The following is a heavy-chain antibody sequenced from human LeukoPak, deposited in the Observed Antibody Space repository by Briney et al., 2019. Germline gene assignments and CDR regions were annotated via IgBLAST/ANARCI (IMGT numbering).Heavy chain of an antibody. CDR3: ARDDLGVTYFDY. V-gene: IGHV3-7*01. CDR2: IKQDGSEK. Sequence: PGGSLRLSCAASGFTFSSYWMSWVRQAPGKGLEWVANIKQDGSEKYYVDSVKGRFTISRDNAKNSLHLQMNSLRAEATAVYYCARDDLGVTYFDYWGQGTLVTVSS. J-gene: IGHJ4*02. CDR1: GFTFSSYW. D-gene: IGHD3-3*01.